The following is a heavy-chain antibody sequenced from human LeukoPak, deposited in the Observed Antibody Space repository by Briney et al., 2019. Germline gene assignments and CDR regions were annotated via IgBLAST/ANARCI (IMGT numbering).Heavy chain of an antibody. CDR1: GLTISSYS. V-gene: IGHV3-48*01. D-gene: IGHD3-10*01. Sequence: WGSLRLSCAASGLTISSYSMNWVRQAPGKGLQWVSYISSSSSTIYYADSVKGRFTISRDNAKNSLYLQMNSLRAEDTAVYYCARALWFGETFPAYWGQGTLVTVSS. CDR2: ISSSSSTI. J-gene: IGHJ4*02. CDR3: ARALWFGETFPAY.